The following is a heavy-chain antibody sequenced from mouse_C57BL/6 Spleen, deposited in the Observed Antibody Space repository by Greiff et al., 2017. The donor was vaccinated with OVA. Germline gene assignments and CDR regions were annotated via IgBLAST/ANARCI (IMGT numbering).Heavy chain of an antibody. Sequence: EVHLVESGPGLVKPSQSLSLTCSVTGYSITSGYYWNWIRQFPGNKLEWMGYISYDGSNNYNPSLKNRISITRDTSKNQFFLKLNSVTTEDTATYYCAREGDYDEGWYFDVWGTGTTVTVSS. CDR3: AREGDYDEGWYFDV. J-gene: IGHJ1*03. D-gene: IGHD2-4*01. V-gene: IGHV3-6*01. CDR1: GYSITSGYY. CDR2: ISYDGSN.